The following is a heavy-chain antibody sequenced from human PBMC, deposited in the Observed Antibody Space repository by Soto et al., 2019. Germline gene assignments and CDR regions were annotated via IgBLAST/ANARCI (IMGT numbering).Heavy chain of an antibody. Sequence: GGSLRLACTASGFTFGGDAMSWFRQAPGKGLEWVGFIRSKPYGGTTEYAASVKGRYAISRDDSKSIAYLQMNSLKTEDTAVYYCSRGIPDYGQGLFPYCAQRTLVTVSS. CDR1: GFTFGGDA. D-gene: IGHD4-17*01. V-gene: IGHV3-49*03. J-gene: IGHJ1*01. CDR3: SRGIPDYGQGLFPY. CDR2: IRSKPYGGTT.